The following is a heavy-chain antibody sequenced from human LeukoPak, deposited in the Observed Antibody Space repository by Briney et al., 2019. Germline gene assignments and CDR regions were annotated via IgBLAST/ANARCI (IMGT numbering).Heavy chain of an antibody. CDR3: AREAFRFDY. Sequence: SETLSLTCAVYGGSFSGYYWSWIRQPPGKGLEWIGEINHSGSTSYNPPLKSRVTISVDTSKNQFSLKLSSVTAADTAVYYCAREAFRFDYWGQGTLVTVSS. J-gene: IGHJ4*02. V-gene: IGHV4-34*01. CDR2: INHSGST. CDR1: GGSFSGYY.